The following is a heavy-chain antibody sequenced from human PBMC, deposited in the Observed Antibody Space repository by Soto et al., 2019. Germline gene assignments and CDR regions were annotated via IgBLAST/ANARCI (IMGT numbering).Heavy chain of an antibody. CDR3: ARDFFDSMGSSATAAGGAFDI. V-gene: IGHV3-30-3*01. CDR1: GFTFSSYA. D-gene: IGHD3-10*01. J-gene: IGHJ3*02. Sequence: GGSLRLSCAASGFTFSSYAMHWVRQAPGKGLEWVAVISYDGSNKYYADSVKGRFTISRDNSKNTLYLQMNSLRAEDTAGYYCARDFFDSMGSSATAAGGAFDIWGQGTMVTVSS. CDR2: ISYDGSNK.